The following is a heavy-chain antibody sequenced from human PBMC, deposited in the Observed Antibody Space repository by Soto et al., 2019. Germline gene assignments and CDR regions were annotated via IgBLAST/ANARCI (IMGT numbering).Heavy chain of an antibody. CDR1: GYSISSGYY. CDR3: AREGGYYDSSGSLTSY. CDR2: IYHSGST. V-gene: IGHV4-38-2*02. D-gene: IGHD3-22*01. J-gene: IGHJ4*02. Sequence: SETLSLTCAVSGYSISSGYYWGWIRQPPGKGLEWIGSIYHSGSTYYNPSPKSRVTISVDTSKNQFSLKLSSVTAADTAVYYCAREGGYYDSSGSLTSYWGQGTLVTVSS.